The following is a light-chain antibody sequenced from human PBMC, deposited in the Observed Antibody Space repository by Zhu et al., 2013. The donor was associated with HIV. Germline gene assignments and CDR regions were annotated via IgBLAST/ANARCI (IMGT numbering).Light chain of an antibody. CDR1: QGISTW. J-gene: IGKJ4*01. CDR2: DAS. V-gene: IGKV1-5*01. CDR3: QQLSSYPLT. Sequence: DIQMTQSLSTLSASVGDRVTITCRARQGISTWLAWYHQRPGKDPKFLIYDASSLKSGVPSRSSGNGSGTEFTLTISSLQPEDFATYYCQQLSSYPLTFGGGTKVEIK.